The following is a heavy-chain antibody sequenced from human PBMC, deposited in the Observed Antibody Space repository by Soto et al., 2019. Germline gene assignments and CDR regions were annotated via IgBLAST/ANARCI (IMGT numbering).Heavy chain of an antibody. CDR3: ARWPIAARINYYYMDV. CDR1: GYTFTSYG. V-gene: IGHV1-18*01. D-gene: IGHD6-6*01. J-gene: IGHJ6*03. CDR2: ISAYNGNT. Sequence: GASVKVSCKASGYTFTSYGISWVRQAPGQGLEWMGWISAYNGNTNYAQKLQGRVTMTTDTSTSTAYMELRSLRSDDTVVYYCARWPIAARINYYYMDVWGKGTTVTVSS.